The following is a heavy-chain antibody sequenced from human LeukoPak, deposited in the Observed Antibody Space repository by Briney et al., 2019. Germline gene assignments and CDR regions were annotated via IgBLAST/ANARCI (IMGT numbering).Heavy chain of an antibody. CDR1: GYTFTGYH. D-gene: IGHD3-10*01. J-gene: IGHJ3*02. CDR3: ARAPYITMVRGDQNAFDI. CDR2: INPNSGDT. V-gene: IGHV1-2*06. Sequence: ASVKVSCKASGYTFTGYHMHWVRQAPGQGLEWMGRINPNSGDTNYAQKFQGRVTMTRDTSISTAYMELRSLRSDDTAVYYCARAPYITMVRGDQNAFDIWGQGTMVTVSS.